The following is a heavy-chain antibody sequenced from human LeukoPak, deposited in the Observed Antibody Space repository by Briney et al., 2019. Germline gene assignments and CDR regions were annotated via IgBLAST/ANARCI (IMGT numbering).Heavy chain of an antibody. J-gene: IGHJ4*02. CDR1: GFTFSSYA. CDR2: ISGSGGST. V-gene: IGHV3-23*01. Sequence: GGSLRLSCAASGFTFSSYAMSWVRQAPGKGLEGVSAISGSGGSTYYADSVKGRFTISRDNPKNTLYLQMNSLRAEDTAVYYCAKDILTGYYFDYWGQGTLVTVSS. CDR3: AKDILTGYYFDY. D-gene: IGHD3-9*01.